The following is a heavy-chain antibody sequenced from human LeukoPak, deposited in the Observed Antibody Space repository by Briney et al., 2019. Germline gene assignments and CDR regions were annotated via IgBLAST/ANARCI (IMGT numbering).Heavy chain of an antibody. CDR2: IRYDGSNK. V-gene: IGHV3-30*02. CDR1: GFTFSNYW. J-gene: IGHJ4*02. D-gene: IGHD3-10*01. CDR3: ANTWFGEFHVFDY. Sequence: GGSLRLSCAASGFTFSNYWMSWVRQAPGKGLEWVAFIRYDGSNKYYADSVKGRFTISRDNSKNTLYLQMNSLRAEDTAVYYCANTWFGEFHVFDYWGQGTLVTVSS.